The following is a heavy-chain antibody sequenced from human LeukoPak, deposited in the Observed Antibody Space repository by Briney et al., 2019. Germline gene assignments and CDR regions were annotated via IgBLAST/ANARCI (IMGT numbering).Heavy chain of an antibody. CDR2: IINSGKTI. CDR1: GFNFNMYS. Sequence: GGSLRLSCAASGFNFNMYSMHWVRQAPGKGLEWVSYIINSGKTIYYTDSVKGRFTISRDNAKNSLFLQMNSLRVEDTAVYYCARDAKGDYGDLLEYFQHWGQGTLVTVSS. V-gene: IGHV3-48*04. J-gene: IGHJ1*01. D-gene: IGHD4-17*01. CDR3: ARDAKGDYGDLLEYFQH.